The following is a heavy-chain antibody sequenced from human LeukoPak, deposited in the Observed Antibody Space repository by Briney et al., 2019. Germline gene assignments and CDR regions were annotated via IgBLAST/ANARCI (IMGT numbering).Heavy chain of an antibody. CDR2: ISGSGGST. CDR1: GFTFSSYW. D-gene: IGHD3-22*01. J-gene: IGHJ4*01. Sequence: GGSLRLSCGASGFTFSSYWMHWVRQAPGKGLEWVSAISGSGGSTYYADSVKGRFTISRDNSKNTLYLQMNSLRAEDTAVYYCAKDSFITMIVVVTPDYWGQGTLVTVSS. CDR3: AKDSFITMIVVVTPDY. V-gene: IGHV3-23*01.